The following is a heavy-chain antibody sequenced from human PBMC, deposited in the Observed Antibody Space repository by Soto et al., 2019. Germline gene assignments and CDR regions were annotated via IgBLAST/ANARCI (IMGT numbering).Heavy chain of an antibody. D-gene: IGHD3-10*01. CDR2: IDPKNGGT. Sequence: QVQLVQSGTEVKKPGASVKVSCQASGYRISAYYIHWVRQAPGQGLEWMGWIDPKNGGTVSAQKFQGRLTMTRDTSISTVYMDLSGLTSDDTALYYCGRDDYGIFPYWGQGSLVTVSS. J-gene: IGHJ4*02. CDR3: GRDDYGIFPY. CDR1: GYRISAYY. V-gene: IGHV1-2*02.